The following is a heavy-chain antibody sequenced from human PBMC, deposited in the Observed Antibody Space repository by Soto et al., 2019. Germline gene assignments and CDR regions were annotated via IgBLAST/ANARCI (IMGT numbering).Heavy chain of an antibody. CDR3: ARAWVVVTAPDY. D-gene: IGHD2-21*02. J-gene: IGHJ4*02. CDR2: INAGNGNT. CDR1: GYTFTSYA. Sequence: QVQLVQSGAEEKKPGASVKVSCKASGYTFTSYAMRWVRQAHGQRLEWMGWINAGNGNTKYSQKFQGRVTITRDTSASTAYTELSRLRSEDTAVYYCARAWVVVTAPDYWGQGTLVTVSS. V-gene: IGHV1-3*05.